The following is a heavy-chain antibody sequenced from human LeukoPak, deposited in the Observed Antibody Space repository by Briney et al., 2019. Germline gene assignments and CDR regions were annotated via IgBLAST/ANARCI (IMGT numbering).Heavy chain of an antibody. Sequence: GASVKVSCKASGYTFTSYAMHWVRQAPGQRLEWMGWINAGNGNTKYSQEFQGRVTVTRDTSASTAYMELSSLRSEDMAVYYCAREYGDYVNWFDPWGQGTLVTVSS. D-gene: IGHD4-17*01. V-gene: IGHV1-3*03. CDR1: GYTFTSYA. J-gene: IGHJ5*02. CDR3: AREYGDYVNWFDP. CDR2: INAGNGNT.